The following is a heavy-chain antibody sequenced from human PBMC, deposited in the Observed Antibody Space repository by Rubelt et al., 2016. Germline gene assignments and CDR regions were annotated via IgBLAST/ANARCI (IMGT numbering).Heavy chain of an antibody. J-gene: IGHJ6*03. CDR1: GGSISTYY. Sequence: QVQLQESGPGLVKPSETLSLTCSVSGGSISTYYWSWVRQSPGKGLEWIGYIYFSGRTDYNPSLKSRVTILLDTSKNKFSLMLSSVTAASTGVYSWAREHEYYYYMDDWGKGTTVTVSS. CDR3: AREHEYYYYMDD. CDR2: IYFSGRT. V-gene: IGHV4-59*01.